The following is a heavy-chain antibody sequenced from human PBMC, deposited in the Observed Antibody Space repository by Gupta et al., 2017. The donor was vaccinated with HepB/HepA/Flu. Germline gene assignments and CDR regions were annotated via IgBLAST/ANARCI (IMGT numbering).Heavy chain of an antibody. Sequence: QVQLVESGGGVLQPGRSLRRPCAASGFTFNNYDMHWVRQAPGKGLDWVAVISYDGSNKYFADSVKGRFTISRDNSKNTLYLQMNSLRREDTAVYYCAKGPTMTTLDYWGEGTLVTVSS. D-gene: IGHD4-17*01. J-gene: IGHJ4*02. V-gene: IGHV3-30*18. CDR1: GFTFNNYD. CDR3: AKGPTMTTLDY. CDR2: ISYDGSNK.